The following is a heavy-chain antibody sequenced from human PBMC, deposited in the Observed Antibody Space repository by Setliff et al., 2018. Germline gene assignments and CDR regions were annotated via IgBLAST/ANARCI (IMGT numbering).Heavy chain of an antibody. CDR1: GFTFSSHW. CDR3: ARHNYYGSGIDY. Sequence: GGSLRLSCAASGFTFSSHWMTWVRQAPGKGLVWVSRINSDGSSTSYADSVKGRFTISRDNAKNTLYLQMNSLRAEDTAVYYCARHNYYGSGIDYWGQGTLVTVSS. V-gene: IGHV3-74*01. CDR2: INSDGSST. D-gene: IGHD3-10*01. J-gene: IGHJ4*02.